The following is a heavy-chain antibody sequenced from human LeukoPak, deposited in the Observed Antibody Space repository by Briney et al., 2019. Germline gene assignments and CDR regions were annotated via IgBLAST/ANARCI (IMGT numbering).Heavy chain of an antibody. V-gene: IGHV4-39*01. J-gene: IGHJ4*02. CDR2: IYNSGST. Sequence: SETLSLTCTVSGGSISSNTYYWDWIRLPPGGGLEWIATIYNSGSTYYNPSLKSRVTISLDTSKNQFSLKLSSVTAADTAVYYCAKHSGSHYTWFDYWGQGTQVTVSS. D-gene: IGHD1-26*01. CDR1: GGSISSNTYY. CDR3: AKHSGSHYTWFDY.